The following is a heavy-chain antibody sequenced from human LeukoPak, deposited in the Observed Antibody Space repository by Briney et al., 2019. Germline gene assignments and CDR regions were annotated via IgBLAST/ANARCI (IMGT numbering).Heavy chain of an antibody. J-gene: IGHJ4*02. CDR1: GFTFSSYA. CDR3: AKSQRIIVDYFDY. CDR2: ISGSGGST. D-gene: IGHD2-15*01. V-gene: IGHV3-23*01. Sequence: PGGSLRLSFAASGFTFSSYAMSWVRQAPGKGLEWVSAISGSGGSTYYADSVKGRFTISRDNSKNTLYLQMNSLRAEDTAVYYCAKSQRIIVDYFDYWGQGTLVTVSS.